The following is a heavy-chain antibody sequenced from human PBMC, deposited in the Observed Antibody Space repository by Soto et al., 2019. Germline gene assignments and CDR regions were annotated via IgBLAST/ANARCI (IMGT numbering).Heavy chain of an antibody. J-gene: IGHJ4*02. Sequence: EVRLVESGGGLVKPGGSLRLSCAASGFTFNKYSMNWVRQAPGKGLEWVSSITSKTGDQYYADSVKGLFIISRDNTKNSLSPQVNRRRDEDTAVYYCASALMPNDRGLGDLAYWGQGTLVTVSS. CDR3: ASALMPNDRGLGDLAY. V-gene: IGHV3-21*06. CDR1: GFTFNKYS. D-gene: IGHD3-22*01. CDR2: ITSKTGDQ.